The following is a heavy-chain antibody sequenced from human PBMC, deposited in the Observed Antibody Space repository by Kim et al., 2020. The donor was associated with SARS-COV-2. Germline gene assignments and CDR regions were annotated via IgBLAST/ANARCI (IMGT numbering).Heavy chain of an antibody. Sequence: SETLSLTCTVSGGSVSSGSYYWSWIRQPPGKGLEWIGYIYYSGSTNYNPSLKSRVTISVDTSKNQFSLKLSSVTAADTAVYYCARDRVEMATIVRGGGYYYYGMDVWGQGTTVTVSS. CDR1: GGSVSSGSYY. CDR3: ARDRVEMATIVRGGGYYYYGMDV. CDR2: IYYSGST. J-gene: IGHJ6*02. V-gene: IGHV4-61*01. D-gene: IGHD5-12*01.